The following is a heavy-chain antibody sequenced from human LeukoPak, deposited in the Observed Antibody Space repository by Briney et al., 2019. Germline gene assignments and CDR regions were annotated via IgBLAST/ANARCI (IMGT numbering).Heavy chain of an antibody. J-gene: IGHJ4*02. CDR1: GFTVSTNS. D-gene: IGHD5-18*01. CDR2: IYSDNT. CDR3: ARDLVYSYGNEYYFDY. Sequence: PGGSLRLSCTVSGFTVSTNSMSWVRQAPGKGLEWVSFIYSDNTHYSDSVKGRFTISRDNSKNTLYLQMNSLRAEDTAVYYCARDLVYSYGNEYYFDYWGQGTLVTVSS. V-gene: IGHV3-53*01.